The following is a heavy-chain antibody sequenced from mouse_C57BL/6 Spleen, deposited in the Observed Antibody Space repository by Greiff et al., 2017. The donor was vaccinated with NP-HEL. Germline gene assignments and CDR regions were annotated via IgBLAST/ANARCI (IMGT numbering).Heavy chain of an antibody. D-gene: IGHD2-5*01. CDR1: GYTFTSYW. Sequence: QVQLQQPGAELVKPGASVKMSCKASGYTFTSYWITWVKQRPGQGLEWIGDIYPGSGSTNYNEKFKSKATLTVDTSSSTAYMQLSSLTSEDSAVYYCARAYYSNYVKWFAYWGQGTLVTVSA. CDR3: ARAYYSNYVKWFAY. V-gene: IGHV1-55*01. CDR2: IYPGSGST. J-gene: IGHJ3*01.